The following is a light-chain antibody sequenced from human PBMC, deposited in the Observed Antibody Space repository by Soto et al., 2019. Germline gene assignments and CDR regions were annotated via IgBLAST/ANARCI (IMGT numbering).Light chain of an antibody. CDR2: DAS. Sequence: EIVLTQSPATLSLSPGERATLSCRASQSVSSYLAWYQQKHGQAPRLLIYDASSRATGIPARFSGSGSETEFTLTISSLEPEDFAVYYCQQRSNWPVTFGQGTRVEIK. CDR3: QQRSNWPVT. J-gene: IGKJ1*01. CDR1: QSVSSY. V-gene: IGKV3-11*01.